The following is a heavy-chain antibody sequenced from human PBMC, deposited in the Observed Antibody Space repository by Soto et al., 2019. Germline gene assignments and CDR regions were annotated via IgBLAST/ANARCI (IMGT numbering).Heavy chain of an antibody. V-gene: IGHV5-51*01. CDR1: GYDFSTFF. CDR3: ESKRNAGWLDP. CDR2: IYPDDSYV. Sequence: GESLKISCKSSGYDFSTFFIGLVRQMPGRGLEWMGVIYPDDSYVTYSTSFQGQVTISVDKSMNTAHLHWSSLRASDTATYYCESKRNAGWLDPWGQGTPVTVSS. J-gene: IGHJ5*02.